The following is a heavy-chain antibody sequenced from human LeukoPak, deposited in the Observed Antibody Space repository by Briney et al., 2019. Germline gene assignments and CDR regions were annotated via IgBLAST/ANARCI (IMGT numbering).Heavy chain of an antibody. CDR1: GFTFSTYS. V-gene: IGHV3-48*02. CDR3: ARVYKTPDNSGPFDY. J-gene: IGHJ4*02. CDR2: ISSSSNTI. Sequence: GGSLRLSCAASGFTFSTYSMNWVRQAPGKGLEWISYISSSSNTIYNADSVKGRFTISRDNAKNSLYLQMNSLRDDDTAVYYCARVYKTPDNSGPFDYWGQGTLVTVSS. D-gene: IGHD3-10*01.